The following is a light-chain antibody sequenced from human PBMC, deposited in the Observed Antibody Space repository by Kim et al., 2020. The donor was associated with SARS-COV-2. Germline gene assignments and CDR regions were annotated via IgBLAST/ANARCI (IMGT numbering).Light chain of an antibody. V-gene: IGLV1-40*01. CDR2: GNS. CDR3: QSYDSSLSAF. Sequence: GQGVTISCTGTSANIGAGYDVHWYQQLPGTAPKLLIYGNSNRPSGVPDRFSGSKSGTSASLAITGLQAEDEADYYCQSYDSSLSAFFGTGTKVTVL. CDR1: SANIGAGYD. J-gene: IGLJ1*01.